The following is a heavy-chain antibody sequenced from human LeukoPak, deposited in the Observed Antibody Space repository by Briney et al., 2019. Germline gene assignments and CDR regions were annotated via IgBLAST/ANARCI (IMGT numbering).Heavy chain of an antibody. J-gene: IGHJ4*02. CDR2: IYTSGST. V-gene: IGHV4-4*07. CDR3: VRGLDSSSYVDS. Sequence: SETLSLTCTVSGGSISSYYWSWIRQPAGKGLEWIGRIYTSGSTYYSPSLKSRLIMSVDTSKNQFSLKLSFVTAADTALYYCVRGLDSSSYVDSWGQGTLVTVSS. CDR1: GGSISSYY. D-gene: IGHD6-13*01.